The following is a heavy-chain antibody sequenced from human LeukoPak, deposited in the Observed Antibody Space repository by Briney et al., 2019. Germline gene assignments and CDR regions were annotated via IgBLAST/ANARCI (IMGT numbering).Heavy chain of an antibody. Sequence: PGGSPRLSCAASGFTFDSYAMSWVRQAPGKGLEWVSSISGSGSHTYHADSVKGRFTISRDNSKNTLYLQMNSLRAEDTAVYYCAKDISGYYRPFDYWGQGTLVTVSS. V-gene: IGHV3-23*01. J-gene: IGHJ4*02. CDR2: ISGSGSHT. CDR1: GFTFDSYA. D-gene: IGHD3-22*01. CDR3: AKDISGYYRPFDY.